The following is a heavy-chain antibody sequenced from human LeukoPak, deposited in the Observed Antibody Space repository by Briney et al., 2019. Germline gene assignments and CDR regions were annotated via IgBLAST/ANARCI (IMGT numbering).Heavy chain of an antibody. CDR2: IYYSGST. CDR3: ARGGYSICDY. J-gene: IGHJ4*02. Sequence: SETLSLTCTVSGGSIFSYYWSWIRQPPGKGLEWIGYIYYSGSTNYNPSLKSRVTMSVDTSKNQFSLKLSSVTAADTAVYYCARGGYSICDYWGQGTLVTVSS. CDR1: GGSIFSYY. V-gene: IGHV4-59*01. D-gene: IGHD5-18*01.